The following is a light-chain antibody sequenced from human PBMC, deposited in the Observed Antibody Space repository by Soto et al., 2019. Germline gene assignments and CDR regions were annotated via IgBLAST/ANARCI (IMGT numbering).Light chain of an antibody. J-gene: IGKJ1*01. Sequence: EIVLTQSPGTLSLSPGERATLSCRASQSVNSNYLAWYQQKPGQSPRVLMYGTSNRATGIPDRFSGSGSGTDFTLTISRLEPEDFAVYYCQQYDESFRTFGQVTKVEIK. CDR2: GTS. CDR1: QSVNSNY. V-gene: IGKV3-20*01. CDR3: QQYDESFRT.